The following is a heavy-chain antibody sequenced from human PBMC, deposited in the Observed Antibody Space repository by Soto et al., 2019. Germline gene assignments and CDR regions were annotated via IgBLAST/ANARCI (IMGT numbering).Heavy chain of an antibody. Sequence: QVQLVESGGGVVQPGRSLRLSCAASGFTFSSYAMHWVRQAPGKGLEWVAVISYDGSNKYYADSVKGRFTISRDNSKNTLYLQMNSLRAEDTAVYYCARERGGSYPRYYYGMDVW. D-gene: IGHD1-26*01. CDR2: ISYDGSNK. J-gene: IGHJ6*01. CDR1: GFTFSSYA. CDR3: ARERGGSYPRYYYGMDV. V-gene: IGHV3-30-3*01.